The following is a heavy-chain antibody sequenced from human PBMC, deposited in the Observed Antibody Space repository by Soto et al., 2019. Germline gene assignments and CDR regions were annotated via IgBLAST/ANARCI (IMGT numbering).Heavy chain of an antibody. Sequence: ASVKVSCKASGYTFTSYYMHWVRQAPGQGLEWMGIIHPSGGSTSYAQKFQGRVTMTRDTSTSTVYMELSSLRSEDTAVYYCARDLVLAGSSDYYYGMDVWGQGTTVTVSS. CDR3: ARDLVLAGSSDYYYGMDV. D-gene: IGHD6-19*01. CDR2: IHPSGGST. V-gene: IGHV1-46*01. J-gene: IGHJ6*02. CDR1: GYTFTSYY.